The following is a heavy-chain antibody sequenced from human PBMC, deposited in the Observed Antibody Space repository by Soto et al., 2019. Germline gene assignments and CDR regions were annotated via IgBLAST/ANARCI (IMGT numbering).Heavy chain of an antibody. V-gene: IGHV1-3*01. Sequence: ASVKVSCKASGYTFTSYAMHWVRQAPGQRLEWVGWINAGNGNTKYSQKFQGRVTITRGTSASTAYMELSSLRSEDTAVYYCARVPGFLEWLRYFDYWGQGTLVTVSS. CDR3: ARVPGFLEWLRYFDY. D-gene: IGHD3-3*01. CDR1: GYTFTSYA. J-gene: IGHJ4*02. CDR2: INAGNGNT.